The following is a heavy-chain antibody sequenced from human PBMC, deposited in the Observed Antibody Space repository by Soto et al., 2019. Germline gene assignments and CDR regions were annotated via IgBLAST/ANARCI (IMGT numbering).Heavy chain of an antibody. J-gene: IGHJ4*01. V-gene: IGHV5-51*01. CDR1: GYSFTSYW. CDR3: ARQSRGRGYSYGYCDY. CDR2: IYPGDSDT. D-gene: IGHD5-18*01. Sequence: GESLKISCKGSGYSFTSYWIGWVRQMPGKGLEWMGIIYPGDSDTRYGPSFQGQVTISADKSISTAYLQWSSLKASDTAMYYCARQSRGRGYSYGYCDYWGQEPWSPSPQ.